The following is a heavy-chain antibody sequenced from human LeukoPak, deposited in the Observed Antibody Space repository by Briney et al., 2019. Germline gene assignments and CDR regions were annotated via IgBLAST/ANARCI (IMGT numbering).Heavy chain of an antibody. J-gene: IGHJ4*02. CDR3: ARVGGIFGSGSYYNAAFDY. Sequence: KASETLSLTCTVSGGSISSGGYYWSWIRQHPGKGLEWIGYIYYSGSTYYNPSLKSRVTISVDTSKNQFSLKLSSVTAADTAVYYCARVGGIFGSGSYYNAAFDYWGQGTLVTVSS. D-gene: IGHD3-10*01. V-gene: IGHV4-31*03. CDR2: IYYSGST. CDR1: GGSISSGGYY.